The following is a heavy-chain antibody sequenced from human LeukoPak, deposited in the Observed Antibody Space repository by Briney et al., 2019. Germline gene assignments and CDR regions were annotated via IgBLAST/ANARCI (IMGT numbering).Heavy chain of an antibody. V-gene: IGHV4-39*01. CDR2: IDTSRTT. D-gene: IGHD2-2*01. CDR3: ASHGYQSHFES. Sequence: SETLSLTCIVSGGSISTSRGDWDWIRQPPGTGLEWIGTIDTSRTTYYNPYLQSRVTIFVYTAKNQFSLKVSSVPAAVVAVYHCASHGYQSHFESCGHGILVTVSS. CDR1: GGSISTSRGD. J-gene: IGHJ4*01.